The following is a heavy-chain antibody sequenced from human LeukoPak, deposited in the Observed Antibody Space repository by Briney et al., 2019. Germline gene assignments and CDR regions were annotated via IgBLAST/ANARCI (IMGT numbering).Heavy chain of an antibody. V-gene: IGHV4-39*07. Sequence: SETLSLTCTVSGGSISSSSYYWGWIRQPPGKGLEWIGSIYYSGSTYYNPSLKSRVTISVDKSKNQFSLKLSSVTAADTAVYYCARGSEYYYDSSGYYFFDYWGQGTLVTVSS. CDR2: IYYSGST. CDR1: GGSISSSSYY. J-gene: IGHJ4*02. CDR3: ARGSEYYYDSSGYYFFDY. D-gene: IGHD3-22*01.